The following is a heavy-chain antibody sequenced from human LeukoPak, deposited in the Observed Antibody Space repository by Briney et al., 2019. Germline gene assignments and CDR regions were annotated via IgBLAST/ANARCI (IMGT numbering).Heavy chain of an antibody. CDR2: IYPADSDT. CDR3: AGRGTGTTLAFDY. D-gene: IGHD1-1*01. V-gene: IGHV5-51*01. CDR1: GYTFTTYW. Sequence: GESLKISCKVSGYTFTTYWIGWVRQMPGKGLEWMGIIYPADSDTRYSPSFQGQVTISVDKSITTAYLQWSSLKASDTAIYYCAGRGTGTTLAFDYWGQGTLVTVSS. J-gene: IGHJ4*02.